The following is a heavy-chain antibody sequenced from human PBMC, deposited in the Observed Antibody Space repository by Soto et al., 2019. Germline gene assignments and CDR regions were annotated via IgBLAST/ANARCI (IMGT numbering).Heavy chain of an antibody. D-gene: IGHD6-6*01. Sequence: GASVKVSCKVSGYTFTSYGISWVRQAPGQGLEWMGWISAYNGNTNYAQKLQGRVTMTTDTSTSTAYMELRSLRSDDTAVYYCARDQGTAARMAPDYWGQGTLVTVSS. J-gene: IGHJ4*02. CDR1: GYTFTSYG. CDR3: ARDQGTAARMAPDY. CDR2: ISAYNGNT. V-gene: IGHV1-18*01.